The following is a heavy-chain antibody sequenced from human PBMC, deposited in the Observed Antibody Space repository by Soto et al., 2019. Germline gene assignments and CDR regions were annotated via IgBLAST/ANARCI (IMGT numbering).Heavy chain of an antibody. CDR3: ARDYYGSGSYYLSGLGNWFDP. CDR2: ISYDGSNK. D-gene: IGHD3-10*01. CDR1: GFTFSSYA. V-gene: IGHV3-30-3*01. J-gene: IGHJ5*02. Sequence: QVQLVESGGGVVQPGRSLRLSCAASGFTFSSYAMHWVRQAPGKGLEWVAVISYDGSNKYYADSVKGRFTISRDNSKNTLYRQMNSLRAEDTAVYYCARDYYGSGSYYLSGLGNWFDPWGQGTLVTVSS.